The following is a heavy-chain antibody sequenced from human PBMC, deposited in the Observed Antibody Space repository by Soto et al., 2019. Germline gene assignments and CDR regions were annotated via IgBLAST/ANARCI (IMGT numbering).Heavy chain of an antibody. Sequence: SETLSLTCTVSGGSISSGGYYWSWIRQHPGKGLEWIGYIYYSGSTYYNPSLKSRVTISVDTSKNQFSLKLSSVTAADTAVYYCARDPVAGNPDYWGQGTLVTVS. CDR1: GGSISSGGYY. CDR3: ARDPVAGNPDY. J-gene: IGHJ4*02. CDR2: IYYSGST. V-gene: IGHV4-31*03. D-gene: IGHD6-19*01.